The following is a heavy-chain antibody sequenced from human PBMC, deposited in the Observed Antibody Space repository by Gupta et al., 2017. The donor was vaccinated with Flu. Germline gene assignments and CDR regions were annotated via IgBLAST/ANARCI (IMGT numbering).Heavy chain of an antibody. Sequence: CEASGLTFSRYLMHWVRQAPGKGLVWVSRIDSDGSDTVYADSVKGRFTISRDNAKNTLYLQMNSLRAEDTAVYYCARTGPARDFDYWGQGTLVTVSS. D-gene: IGHD2-2*01. J-gene: IGHJ4*02. CDR2: IDSDGSDT. V-gene: IGHV3-74*01. CDR3: ARTGPARDFDY. CDR1: GLTFSRYL.